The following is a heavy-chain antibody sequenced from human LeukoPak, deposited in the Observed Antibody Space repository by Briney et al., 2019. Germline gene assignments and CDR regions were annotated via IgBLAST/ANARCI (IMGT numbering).Heavy chain of an antibody. CDR1: GYTFTGYY. CDR2: INPNSGGT. Sequence: HVASVKVSCKASGYTFTGYYMHWVRQAPGQGLEWMGWINPNSGGTNYAQKFQGRVTMTRDTSISSAYMELSRLRSDDTAVYYCARGSGYSYGPDYWGQGTLVTVSS. J-gene: IGHJ4*02. D-gene: IGHD5-18*01. V-gene: IGHV1-2*02. CDR3: ARGSGYSYGPDY.